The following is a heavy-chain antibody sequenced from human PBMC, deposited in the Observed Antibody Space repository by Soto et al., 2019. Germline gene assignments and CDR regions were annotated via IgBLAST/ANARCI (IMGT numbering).Heavy chain of an antibody. Sequence: PGGSLRLSCAASGFTFTTYAMNWVRQAPGKGLEWVSYISSSSSAIYYADSVKGRFTISRDNAKNSLYLQMNSLRDEDTAVYYCAKERDNGADRYYFDYWGQGTLVTVSS. D-gene: IGHD2-8*01. CDR3: AKERDNGADRYYFDY. CDR2: ISSSSSAI. CDR1: GFTFTTYA. J-gene: IGHJ4*02. V-gene: IGHV3-48*02.